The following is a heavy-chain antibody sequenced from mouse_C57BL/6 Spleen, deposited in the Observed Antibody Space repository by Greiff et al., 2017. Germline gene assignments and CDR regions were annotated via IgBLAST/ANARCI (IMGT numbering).Heavy chain of an antibody. Sequence: EVKLQESGAELVRPGASVKLSCTASGFNIKDDYMHWVKQRPEQGLEWIGWIDPENGDTEYASKFQGKATITADTSSNTAYLQLSSLTSEDTAVYYCTPIRGWYFDVWGTGTTVTVSS. CDR3: TPIRGWYFDV. J-gene: IGHJ1*03. CDR1: GFNIKDDY. CDR2: IDPENGDT. V-gene: IGHV14-4*01.